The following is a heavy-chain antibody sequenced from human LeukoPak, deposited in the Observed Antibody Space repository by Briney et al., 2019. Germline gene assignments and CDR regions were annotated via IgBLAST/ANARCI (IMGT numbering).Heavy chain of an antibody. D-gene: IGHD3-10*01. CDR1: GDSVTSGGYF. CDR2: ISSSGTT. Sequence: PSETLSLTCTVSGDSVTSGGYFWSWVRQPPGKGLEWIGYISSSGTTTYSPSLKSRVTISQDMPKNQFSLRLSSVTAADTAMYYCARERGISMVVWGQGTLVTVSS. CDR3: ARERGISMVV. V-gene: IGHV4-61*08. J-gene: IGHJ4*02.